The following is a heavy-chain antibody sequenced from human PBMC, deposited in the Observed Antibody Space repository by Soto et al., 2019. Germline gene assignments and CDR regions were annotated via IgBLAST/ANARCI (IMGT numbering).Heavy chain of an antibody. V-gene: IGHV1-3*01. CDR2: INPGNGNT. Sequence: GASVKVSCKASGYTFTSYAMHWVRQAPGQKLEWMGWINPGNGNTKYSQKFQGRVTITRDTSASTAYMELSSLRSEDTAVYYCARAVPRTVVVPAAMQYSGYDFGFLSAFDIWGQGTMVTVSS. CDR3: ARAVPRTVVVPAAMQYSGYDFGFLSAFDI. J-gene: IGHJ3*02. D-gene: IGHD2-2*01. CDR1: GYTFTSYA.